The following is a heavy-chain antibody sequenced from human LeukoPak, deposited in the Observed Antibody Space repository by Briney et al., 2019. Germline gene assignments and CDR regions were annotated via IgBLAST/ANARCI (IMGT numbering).Heavy chain of an antibody. D-gene: IGHD2-2*01. J-gene: IGHJ4*02. CDR1: GFTFSRYS. Sequence: KPGGSLRLSCAASGFTFSRYSMNWVRQAPGKGLEWVSSISSSSSIIYYADSVKGRFTISRDNAKNSLYLQMNSLRAEDTAVYYCARDPALGSCSTISCPHLDYWGQGTLVTVSS. V-gene: IGHV3-21*01. CDR2: ISSSSSII. CDR3: ARDPALGSCSTISCPHLDY.